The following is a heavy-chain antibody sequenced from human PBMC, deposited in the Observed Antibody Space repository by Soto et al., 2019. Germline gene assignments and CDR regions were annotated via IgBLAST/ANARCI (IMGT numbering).Heavy chain of an antibody. V-gene: IGHV1-8*01. CDR1: GYTFTSYD. J-gene: IGHJ3*02. CDR3: ARGYRYDFWSGYYMAFDI. Sequence: ASVKVSCKASGYTFTSYDINWVRQATGQGLEWMGWMNPNSGNTGYAQKFQGRVTMTRNTSISTAYMELSSLRSEDTAVYYCARGYRYDFWSGYYMAFDIWGQGTMVTVSS. D-gene: IGHD3-3*01. CDR2: MNPNSGNT.